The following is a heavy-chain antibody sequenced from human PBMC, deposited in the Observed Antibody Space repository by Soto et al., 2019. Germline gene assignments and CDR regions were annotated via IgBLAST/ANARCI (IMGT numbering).Heavy chain of an antibody. CDR2: VYYTGST. Sequence: PSETLSLTCTVSGGSISNFYWSWIRQPPGKGLEWIGYVYYTGSTSYNPSLKRRVTFSADSSRGQFSLRLNSVTAADTSVYYFARTFLGPDLLADSFVDYYYYMDVGGQGTTVTVS. J-gene: IGHJ6*03. CDR1: GGSISNFY. D-gene: IGHD3-9*01. CDR3: ARTFLGPDLLADSFVDYYYYMDV. V-gene: IGHV4-59*08.